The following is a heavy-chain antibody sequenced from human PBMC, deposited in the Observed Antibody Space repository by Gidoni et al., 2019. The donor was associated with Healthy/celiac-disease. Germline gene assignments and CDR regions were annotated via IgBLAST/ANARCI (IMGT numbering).Heavy chain of an antibody. D-gene: IGHD5-12*01. Sequence: QVQLVQSGAEVKKPGASVKVSCKASGYTFTGYYMHWVRQAPGQGLEWMGWINPNSGGTNYAQKFQGRVTMTRDTSISTAYMELSRLRSDDTAVYYCARSVSGYDPEDAFDIWGQGTMVTVSS. CDR3: ARSVSGYDPEDAFDI. J-gene: IGHJ3*02. CDR2: INPNSGGT. V-gene: IGHV1-2*02. CDR1: GYTFTGYY.